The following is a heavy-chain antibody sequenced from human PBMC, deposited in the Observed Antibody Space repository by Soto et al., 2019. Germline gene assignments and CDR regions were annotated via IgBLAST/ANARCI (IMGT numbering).Heavy chain of an antibody. J-gene: IGHJ5*01. CDR3: ARGIDTGPQRLDS. CDR2: IYPDDSDT. Sequence: GEPLKVSCKGAGYSFSSYWIPWVRKKPGKGLEWVGIIYPDDSDTTYSPSFQDRLSISADKSLSAAYLQWNSLKASDTAIYYCARGIDTGPQRLDSWGQGTLVTVSS. D-gene: IGHD1-1*01. V-gene: IGHV5-51*01. CDR1: GYSFSSYW.